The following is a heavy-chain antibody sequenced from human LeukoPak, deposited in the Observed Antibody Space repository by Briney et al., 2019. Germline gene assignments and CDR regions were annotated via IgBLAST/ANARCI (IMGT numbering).Heavy chain of an antibody. J-gene: IGHJ3*02. D-gene: IGHD4-11*01. CDR2: ISASGDNT. V-gene: IGHV3-23*01. CDR3: ARINYRAFSI. Sequence: PGGSLRLSCDASRFTVNSYAMNWVRQAPGEGLEWVSVISASGDNTYYADSVKGRVTISRDNSKNTVFLQMNSLRAEDTALYYCARINYRAFSIWGQGTMVTVSS. CDR1: RFTVNSYA.